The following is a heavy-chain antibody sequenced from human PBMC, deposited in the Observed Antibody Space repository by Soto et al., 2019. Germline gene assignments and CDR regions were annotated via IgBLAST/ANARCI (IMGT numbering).Heavy chain of an antibody. CDR2: INHSGST. D-gene: IGHD3-9*01. J-gene: IGHJ4*02. CDR1: GGSFSGYY. CDR3: ARWYYDILTGYYFFDY. V-gene: IGHV4-34*01. Sequence: QVQLQQWGAGLLKPSETLSLTCAVYGGSFSGYYWSWIRQPPGKGVEWIGEINHSGSTNYNPSLKSRVTISVDTSKNQFSLKLSSVTAADTAVYYCARWYYDILTGYYFFDYWGQGTLVTVSS.